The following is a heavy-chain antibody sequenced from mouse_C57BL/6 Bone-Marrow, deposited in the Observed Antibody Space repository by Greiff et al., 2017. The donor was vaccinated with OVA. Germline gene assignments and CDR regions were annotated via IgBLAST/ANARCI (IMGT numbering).Heavy chain of an antibody. CDR1: GYTFTDYE. Sequence: QVHVKQSGAELVRPGASVTLSCKASGYTFTDYEMHWVKQTPVHGLEWIGAIDPETGGTAYNQKFKGKAILTADKSSSTAYMELRSLTSEDSAVYYCTTTVVAPGYYFDYWGQGTTLTVSS. CDR3: TTTVVAPGYYFDY. D-gene: IGHD1-1*01. V-gene: IGHV1-15*01. J-gene: IGHJ2*01. CDR2: IDPETGGT.